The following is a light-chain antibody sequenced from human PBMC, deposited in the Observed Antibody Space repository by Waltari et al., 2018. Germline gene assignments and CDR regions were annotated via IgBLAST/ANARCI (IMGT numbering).Light chain of an antibody. CDR2: KVS. CDR1: QSLAHGDGNPY. V-gene: IGKV2-30*02. Sequence: DVVMTQSPLSLPVTLGQPASISCRSSQSLAHGDGNPYLTWFHQRPGQSPRRLIYKVSNRDSGVPDRFSGSGSGTDFTLKINRVEADDVGVYYCLQGTHWPWTFGQGTKVEIK. CDR3: LQGTHWPWT. J-gene: IGKJ1*01.